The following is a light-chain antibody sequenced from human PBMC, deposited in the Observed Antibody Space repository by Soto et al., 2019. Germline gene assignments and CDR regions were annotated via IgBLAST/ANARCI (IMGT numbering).Light chain of an antibody. Sequence: EIVLTPSPATLSLSPGERATLSCRASQSVSSYLAWYQQKPGQAPRLLIYDASNRATGIPARFSGSGSGTDFTLTISSLEPEDFAVYYCQQRSNCLTFGPGTKVDIK. CDR2: DAS. CDR1: QSVSSY. V-gene: IGKV3-11*01. CDR3: QQRSNCLT. J-gene: IGKJ3*01.